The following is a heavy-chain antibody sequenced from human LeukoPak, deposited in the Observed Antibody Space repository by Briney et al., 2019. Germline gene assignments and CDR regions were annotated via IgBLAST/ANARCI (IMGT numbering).Heavy chain of an antibody. CDR1: GGSISSGSYY. V-gene: IGHV4-61*02. CDR2: IYTSGST. J-gene: IGHJ6*03. CDR3: AREDYYGSGSHMDV. D-gene: IGHD3-10*01. Sequence: SQTLSLTCTVSGGSISSGSYYWRWIRQPAGAGLEWIGRIYTSGSTNYNPSLKSRVTISVDTSKNQFSLKLSSVTAADTAVYYCAREDYYGSGSHMDVWGKGTTVTVSS.